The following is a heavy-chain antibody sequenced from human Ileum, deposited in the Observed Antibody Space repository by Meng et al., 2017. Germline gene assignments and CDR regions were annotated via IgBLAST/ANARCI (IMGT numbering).Heavy chain of an antibody. CDR2: ISAYSGNT. J-gene: IGHJ4*02. Sequence: QVQLVQSGAEVKKPGASVKVSCKASGYIFTIYGIGWVRQAPGQGLEWMGWISAYSGNTKYAQKLQGRVTMTTDTSTSTAYMELRNLRSDDTAVYYCARDTVGTTLGDYWGQGTLVTVSS. CDR3: ARDTVGTTLGDY. CDR1: GYIFTIYG. D-gene: IGHD4-23*01. V-gene: IGHV1-18*01.